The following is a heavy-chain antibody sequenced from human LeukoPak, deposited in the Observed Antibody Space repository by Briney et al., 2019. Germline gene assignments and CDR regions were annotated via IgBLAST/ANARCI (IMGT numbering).Heavy chain of an antibody. CDR2: ISSSSSYI. Sequence: GGSLRLSCAASGFTFSSYSMNWVRQAPGKGLEWVSSISSSSSYIYYADSVKGRFTISRDNAKNSLYLQMNSPRAEDTAVYYCARVVYDSSGYYPSFDYWGQGTLVTVSS. CDR3: ARVVYDSSGYYPSFDY. V-gene: IGHV3-21*01. D-gene: IGHD3-22*01. J-gene: IGHJ4*02. CDR1: GFTFSSYS.